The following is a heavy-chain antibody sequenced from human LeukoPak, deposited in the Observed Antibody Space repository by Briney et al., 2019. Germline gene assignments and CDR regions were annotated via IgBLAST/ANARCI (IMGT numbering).Heavy chain of an antibody. Sequence: GGSLRLSCAASGFTFSSYAMSWVRQAPGKGLEWVSAISGSGGSTYYADSVRGRFTISRGNSKNTLYLQMNSLRAEDTAVYYCAKAFMTTVTPFDYWGQGTLVTVSS. V-gene: IGHV3-23*01. CDR1: GFTFSSYA. D-gene: IGHD4-17*01. CDR2: ISGSGGST. CDR3: AKAFMTTVTPFDY. J-gene: IGHJ4*02.